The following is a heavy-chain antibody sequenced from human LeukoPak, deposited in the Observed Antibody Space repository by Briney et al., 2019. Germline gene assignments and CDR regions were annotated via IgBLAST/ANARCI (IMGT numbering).Heavy chain of an antibody. D-gene: IGHD3-3*01. CDR3: ARDRFLEWLYDY. Sequence: SETLSLTCTVSGYSISSGYYWGWIRQPPGKGLEWIGSIYHSGSTYYNPSLKSRVTISVDTSKNQFSLKLSSVTAADTAVYYCARDRFLEWLYDYWGQGTLVTVSS. CDR1: GYSISSGYY. CDR2: IYHSGST. V-gene: IGHV4-38-2*02. J-gene: IGHJ4*02.